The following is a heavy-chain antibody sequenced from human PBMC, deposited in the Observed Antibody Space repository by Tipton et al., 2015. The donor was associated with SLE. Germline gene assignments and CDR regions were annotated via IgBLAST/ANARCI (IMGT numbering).Heavy chain of an antibody. D-gene: IGHD6-13*01. V-gene: IGHV4-39*07. J-gene: IGHJ4*02. CDR2: VYSSGST. CDR3: ARRRGSSWYEDYFDY. CDR1: GGSISSSPYH. Sequence: TLSLTCTVSGGSISSSPYHWGWIRQPPGKGLEWIASVYSSGSTYRNPSLKSRVTVSLDTSRNQFSLNLSSVTAADTAVYYCARRRGSSWYEDYFDYWGQGTLVTVSS.